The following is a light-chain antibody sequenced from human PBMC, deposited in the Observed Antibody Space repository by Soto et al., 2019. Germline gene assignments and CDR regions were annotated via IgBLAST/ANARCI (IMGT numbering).Light chain of an antibody. CDR1: RSDVGVYHN. V-gene: IGLV2-14*03. CDR3: SSYTSTNTLV. CDR2: DVS. Sequence: QSALIQPASVSGSPEQSITIPSTGTRSDVGVYHNVSWYQPHPGKAPKLIIFDVSNRPSGVSNRFSGSKSGNTASLTISGLQAEDEADYHCSSYTSTNTLVFGGGTKLTVL. J-gene: IGLJ2*01.